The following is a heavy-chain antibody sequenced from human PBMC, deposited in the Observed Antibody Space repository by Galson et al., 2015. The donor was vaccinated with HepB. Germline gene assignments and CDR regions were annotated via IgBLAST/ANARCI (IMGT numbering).Heavy chain of an antibody. CDR3: ASGSWYYDFWSGYRKSPGAFDI. V-gene: IGHV1-2*06. Sequence: SVKVSCKASGYTFTGYYMHWVRQAPGQGLEWMGRINPNSGGTNYAQKFQGRVTMTRDTSISTAYMELSRLRSDDTAVYYCASGSWYYDFWSGYRKSPGAFDIWGQGRMDTVSS. CDR2: INPNSGGT. CDR1: GYTFTGYY. D-gene: IGHD3-3*01. J-gene: IGHJ3*02.